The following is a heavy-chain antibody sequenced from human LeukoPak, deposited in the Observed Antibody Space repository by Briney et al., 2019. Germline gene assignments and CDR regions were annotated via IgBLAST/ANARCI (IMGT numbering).Heavy chain of an antibody. V-gene: IGHV3-48*04. D-gene: IGHD1/OR15-1a*01. J-gene: IGHJ4*02. Sequence: GGSLRLSCTASGFTFSTYSMNWLRQAPGKGPEWLAYISSRTMFYADSVKGRSTISRDNTKNSLYLQMNGLSVEDTALYYCARTREQVLLLPHPFDHWGQGTLVTVSS. CDR2: ISSRTM. CDR1: GFTFSTYS. CDR3: ARTREQVLLLPHPFDH.